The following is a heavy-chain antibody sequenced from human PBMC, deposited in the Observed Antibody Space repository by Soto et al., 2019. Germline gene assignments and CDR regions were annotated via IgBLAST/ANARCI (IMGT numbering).Heavy chain of an antibody. V-gene: IGHV3-21*02. D-gene: IGHD3-3*01. CDR3: ARVSRANYDFWSGDYYFDS. CDR1: GFTFSSSI. CDR2: ISSTGSLF. J-gene: IGHJ4*02. Sequence: EVQLGASGGGLVRPGGSLRVSCAASGFTFSSSIMYWVRQAPGKGLEWVSSISSTGSLFYYADSVKGRFTISRDNADNSLLLQMNNVRAEDTAVYYCARVSRANYDFWSGDYYFDSWGQGTLVTVSS.